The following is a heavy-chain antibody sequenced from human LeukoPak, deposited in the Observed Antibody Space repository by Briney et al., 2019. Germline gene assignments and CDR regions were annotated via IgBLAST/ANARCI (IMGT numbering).Heavy chain of an antibody. CDR3: AKLGKTENHYGSGRFSYYYYMDV. D-gene: IGHD3-10*01. CDR2: ISGSGGST. V-gene: IGHV3-23*01. Sequence: GGTLRLSCAASGFTFSSYGMSWVRQAPGKGLEWVSAISGSGGSTYYADSVKGRFTISRDNSKNTLYLQMNSLRAEDTAVYYCAKLGKTENHYGSGRFSYYYYMDVWGKGTTVTISS. CDR1: GFTFSSYG. J-gene: IGHJ6*03.